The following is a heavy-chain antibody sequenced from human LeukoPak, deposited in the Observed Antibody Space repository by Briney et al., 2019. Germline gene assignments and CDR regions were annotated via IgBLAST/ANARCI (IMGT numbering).Heavy chain of an antibody. Sequence: SESLSLTCTVSSGSISSSSYYWGWIRQPPGKGLEWIGNIYYSGSTYYNPSLKSRVTISVDTSKNQFSLKLSSVTAADTAVYYCARDSGRYPYTTYDIWGQGTMVTVSS. CDR1: SGSISSSSYY. V-gene: IGHV4-39*07. CDR3: ARDSGRYPYTTYDI. D-gene: IGHD1-26*01. CDR2: IYYSGST. J-gene: IGHJ3*02.